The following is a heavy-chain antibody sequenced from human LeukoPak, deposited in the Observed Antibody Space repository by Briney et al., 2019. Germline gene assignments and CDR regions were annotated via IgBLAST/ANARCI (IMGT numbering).Heavy chain of an antibody. J-gene: IGHJ4*02. V-gene: IGHV1-69*04. Sequence: ASVKVSCKASGGTFSSYAISWVRQAPGQGLEWMGRIIPILGIANYAQKFQGRVTITADKSTSTAYMELSSLRSEDTAVYYCATGGEPIRQQLLYYFDYWGQGTLVTVSS. CDR1: GGTFSSYA. CDR2: IIPILGIA. CDR3: ATGGEPIRQQLLYYFDY. D-gene: IGHD6-13*01.